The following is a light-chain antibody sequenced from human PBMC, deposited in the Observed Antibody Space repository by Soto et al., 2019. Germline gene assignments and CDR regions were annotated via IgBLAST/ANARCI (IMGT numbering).Light chain of an antibody. J-gene: IGLJ2*01. V-gene: IGLV2-14*01. Sequence: QSVLTQPASVSGSPGQAITISCTGTSSDIGTYKYVSWCQHHPGKAPKLIIFEVSNRPSGISDRFSGFKSANTAYLTISGVQPEDEADYHCSSYTTIKTVVFGGGTKVTVL. CDR1: SSDIGTYKY. CDR3: SSYTTIKTVV. CDR2: EVS.